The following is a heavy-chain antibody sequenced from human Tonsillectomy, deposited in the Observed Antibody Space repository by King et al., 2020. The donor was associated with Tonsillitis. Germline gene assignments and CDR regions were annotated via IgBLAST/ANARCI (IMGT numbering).Heavy chain of an antibody. D-gene: IGHD3-22*01. CDR2: INPYNGNT. V-gene: IGHV1-18*01. CDR3: ARDPLGYYDSSGYIDY. J-gene: IGHJ4*02. Sequence: QLVQSGAEVKKPGASVKVSCKASGYMFTSYGISWVRQAPGQGLEWMGWINPYNGNTKYAQKFQGRVTMTTDTSTRTAYMELRSLRSDDTAVYYCARDPLGYYDSSGYIDYWGQGTLVTVSS. CDR1: GYMFTSYG.